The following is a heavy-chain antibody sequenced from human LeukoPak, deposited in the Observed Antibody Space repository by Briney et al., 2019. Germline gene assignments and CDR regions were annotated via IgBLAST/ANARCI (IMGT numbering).Heavy chain of an antibody. J-gene: IGHJ4*02. CDR2: INTNTRNP. Sequence: ASVKVSCKASGYTFTKYGMNWVRQAPGQGLEWIRWINTNTRNPTYAQGFTGRFVFSLDTSVNTAYLQINSLRAEDTAVYYCAKDQLAVAGIDWGQGTLVSVS. CDR1: GYTFTKYG. V-gene: IGHV7-4-1*02. D-gene: IGHD6-19*01. CDR3: AKDQLAVAGID.